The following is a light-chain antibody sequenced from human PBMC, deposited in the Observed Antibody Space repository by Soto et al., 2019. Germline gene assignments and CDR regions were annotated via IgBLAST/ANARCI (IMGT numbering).Light chain of an antibody. CDR2: EVS. Sequence: QSALTQPASVSGSLGQSITISCTGTSSDIGGYKYVSWYQQHPGKAPKLIIFEVSNRPSGVSDRFSGSNSGNTASLTISGLQAEDEADYYCTSYSRYRVLVFGGGNKLTVL. V-gene: IGLV2-14*01. CDR1: SSDIGGYKY. J-gene: IGLJ3*02. CDR3: TSYSRYRVLV.